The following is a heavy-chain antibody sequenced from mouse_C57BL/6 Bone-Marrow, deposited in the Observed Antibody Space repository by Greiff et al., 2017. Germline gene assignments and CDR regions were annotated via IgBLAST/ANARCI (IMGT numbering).Heavy chain of an antibody. J-gene: IGHJ3*01. D-gene: IGHD1-1*01. CDR3: ARQDYYGAY. Sequence: EVHLVESGGDLVKPGGSLKLSCAASGFTFSSYGMSWVRQTPDKRLEWVATISSGGSYTYYPDSVKGRFTISRDHAKNTLYLQMSSLKSEDTAMYYCARQDYYGAYWGQGTLVTVSA. V-gene: IGHV5-6*01. CDR1: GFTFSSYG. CDR2: ISSGGSYT.